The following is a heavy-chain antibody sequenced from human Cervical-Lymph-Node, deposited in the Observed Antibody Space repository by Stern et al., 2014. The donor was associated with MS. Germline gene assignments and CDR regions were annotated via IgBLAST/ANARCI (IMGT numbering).Heavy chain of an antibody. J-gene: IGHJ4*02. V-gene: IGHV1-46*01. Sequence: VQMVESGAEVKKPGTSGRVSCKEYGDTSSTHYMNWIRKAPGQGLEWMVIINPRGVSTDFADMFQCIIPLPSLPSTTPVSLDLSSLTSYHPAVFYCATYISLSSPPWHWGQGTLVIVSS. CDR2: INPRGVST. CDR3: ATYISLSSPPWH. CDR1: GDTSSTHY. D-gene: IGHD3-3*02.